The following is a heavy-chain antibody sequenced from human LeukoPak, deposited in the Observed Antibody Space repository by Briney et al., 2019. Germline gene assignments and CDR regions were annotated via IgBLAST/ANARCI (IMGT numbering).Heavy chain of an antibody. V-gene: IGHV3-7*01. Sequence: GGSLRLSCAASGFSFTTSRMSRVRQAPGKGLEWVASIEQDGREKYCVDSVKGRFTISRDNAKNSLFLQMNSLRAEDTAVYYCAKGHTSLAPGGQGALVTVSS. CDR2: IEQDGREK. CDR1: GFSFTTSR. J-gene: IGHJ4*02. CDR3: AKGHTSLAP. D-gene: IGHD5-18*01.